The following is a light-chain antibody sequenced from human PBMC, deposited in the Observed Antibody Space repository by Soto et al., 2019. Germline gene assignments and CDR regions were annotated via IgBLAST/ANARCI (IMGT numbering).Light chain of an antibody. CDR3: QQYKDWPTT. J-gene: IGKJ1*01. CDR2: DAS. CDR1: QSVSSY. V-gene: IGKV3-11*01. Sequence: EIVLTQSPATLSLSPGERATLSCRASQSVSSYLAWYQQKPGQAPRLLIYDASNRATGIPARFSGSGSGTDFTLTITSLQSEDFGVYFCQQYKDWPTTFGQGTKVDI.